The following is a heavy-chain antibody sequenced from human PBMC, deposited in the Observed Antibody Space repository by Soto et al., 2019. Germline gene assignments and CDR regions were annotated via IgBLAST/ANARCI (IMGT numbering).Heavy chain of an antibody. Sequence: QVQLVESGGGVVQPGMSLRLSCAASGFTFSSYDMHWVRQAPGKGLEWVAVIWYDGRNKYYADSVKGRFTISRDNSKNTLYLQMNRLRAADTAVYYCARASRDYGDYENCCDPWGQGTLDTVST. D-gene: IGHD4-17*01. J-gene: IGHJ5*02. V-gene: IGHV3-33*01. CDR2: IWYDGRNK. CDR3: ARASRDYGDYENCCDP. CDR1: GFTFSSYD.